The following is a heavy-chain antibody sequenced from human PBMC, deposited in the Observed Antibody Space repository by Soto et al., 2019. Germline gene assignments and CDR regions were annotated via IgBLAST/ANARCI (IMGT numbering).Heavy chain of an antibody. Sequence: PSETLSLTCAVSGVSISSGNWWTWVRQTPQRGLEYIGEIFHDGTANYYPSFERRVAISVDTSKNQFSLKLSSVTAADTAVYYCARRRYCGGDCYSNWFDPWGQGTLVTVS. V-gene: IGHV4-4*02. CDR3: ARRRYCGGDCYSNWFDP. CDR1: GVSISSGNW. J-gene: IGHJ5*02. D-gene: IGHD2-21*02. CDR2: IFHDGTA.